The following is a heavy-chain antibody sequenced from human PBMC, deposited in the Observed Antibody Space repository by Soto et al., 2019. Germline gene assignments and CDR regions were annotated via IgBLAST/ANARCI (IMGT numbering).Heavy chain of an antibody. CDR2: IKQSGIET. V-gene: IGHV3-7*03. CDR1: GFTFSSYW. J-gene: IGHJ4*02. D-gene: IGHD5-18*01. CDR3: ARGYSIDY. Sequence: GALRLCCAASGFTFSSYWMTWVRQAPGKGLEWVANIKQSGIETYYVDSVKGRFTISRDDAKNAVYLQMNTLRAEDTAVYFCARGYSIDYWGQGTLVTVSS.